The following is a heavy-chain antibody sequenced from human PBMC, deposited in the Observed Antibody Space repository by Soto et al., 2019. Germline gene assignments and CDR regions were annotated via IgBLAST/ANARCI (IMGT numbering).Heavy chain of an antibody. D-gene: IGHD4-4*01. J-gene: IGHJ6*02. CDR1: GYSFTTYW. CDR3: ARHEQCYYYYYGMDV. Sequence: GESLKISCKASGYSFTTYWIAWVRQMPGKGLEWMGIINPGDSDIRYSPSFQGQVTISADNSISTAYLQWSSLKASDTAMYYCARHEQCYYYYYGMDVWDQGTAVTVSS. CDR2: INPGDSDI. V-gene: IGHV5-51*01.